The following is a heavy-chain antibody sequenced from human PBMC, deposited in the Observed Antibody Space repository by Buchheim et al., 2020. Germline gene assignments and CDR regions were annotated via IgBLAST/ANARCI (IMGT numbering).Heavy chain of an antibody. D-gene: IGHD2-8*01. J-gene: IGHJ5*02. CDR2: MDPNSGGT. CDR3: ARGGAGMVDDSPFDP. V-gene: IGHV1-2*02. CDR1: GYTFSDYY. Sequence: QVQLVQSGADVKKRGASVKVSCKASGYTFSDYYIHWLRQAPGQGLEWMGYMDPNSGGTTYLRKFEGRVTMTRDTPINTAYMELGRLRSDDTAVYYCARGGAGMVDDSPFDPWGQGTL.